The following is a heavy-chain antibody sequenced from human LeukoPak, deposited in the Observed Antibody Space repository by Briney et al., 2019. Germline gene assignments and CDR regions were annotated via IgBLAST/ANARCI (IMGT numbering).Heavy chain of an antibody. CDR3: ARPGTYCSAGSCYPTKGYYFDY. CDR2: IYPGDSDT. CDR1: GYSFTSYW. J-gene: IGHJ4*02. D-gene: IGHD2-15*01. V-gene: IGHV5-51*01. Sequence: GESLKISCKGSGYSFTSYWIGWVRQMPGKGLEWMGIIYPGDSDTRYSPSFQGQVTISADKSISTAYLQWSSLKASDTAMYYCARPGTYCSAGSCYPTKGYYFDYWGQGTLVTVSS.